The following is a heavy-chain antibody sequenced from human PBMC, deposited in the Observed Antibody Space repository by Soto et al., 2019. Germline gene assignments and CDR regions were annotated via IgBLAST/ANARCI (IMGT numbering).Heavy chain of an antibody. CDR1: GYTLTELS. J-gene: IGHJ4*02. CDR2: FDPEDGET. CDR3: ATDTAMVQGGVYYFDY. V-gene: IGHV1-24*01. D-gene: IGHD5-18*01. Sequence: ASVKVSCKVSGYTLTELSMHWVRQAPGKGLEWMGGFDPEDGETIYAQKFQGRVTMTEDTSTDTAYMELSSLRSEDTAVYYCATDTAMVQGGVYYFDYWGQGTLVTVSS.